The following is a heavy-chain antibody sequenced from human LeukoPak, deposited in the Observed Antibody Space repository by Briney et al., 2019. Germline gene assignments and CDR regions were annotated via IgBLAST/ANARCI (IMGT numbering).Heavy chain of an antibody. CDR3: ARQRADYYYYYVDV. CDR2: IYYSETT. CDR1: GGSINTANYY. J-gene: IGHJ6*03. Sequence: SETLSLTCTVSGGSINTANYYWGWLRQPPGKGLEWIGSIYYSETTYDNPSLKSRVPISIEASKTQFSLRLSSVTASDTAVYYCARQRADYYYYYVDVWGEGTTVAVS. V-gene: IGHV4-39*01.